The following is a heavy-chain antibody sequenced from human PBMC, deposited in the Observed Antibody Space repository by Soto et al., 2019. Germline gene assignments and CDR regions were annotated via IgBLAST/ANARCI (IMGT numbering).Heavy chain of an antibody. Sequence: VAAISYDGSKKYYADSVKGRFTISRDNSKNTVYLQMNSMRAEDSAVYYSAKDKNYYDTSGPFDDWGQGTLVTVSS. CDR2: ISYDGSKK. CDR3: AKDKNYYDTSGPFDD. J-gene: IGHJ4*02. D-gene: IGHD3-22*01. V-gene: IGHV3-30*18.